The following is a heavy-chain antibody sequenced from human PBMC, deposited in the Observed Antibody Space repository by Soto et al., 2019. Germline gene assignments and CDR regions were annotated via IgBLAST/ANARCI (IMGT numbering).Heavy chain of an antibody. J-gene: IGHJ4*02. D-gene: IGHD3-3*01. CDR3: ARGGQDFWSGPFDY. CDR2: IDNSGST. Sequence: SETLSLTCTVSGGSISNYFCNWIRQPAGKGLEWIGRIDNSGSTNYNPSLKSRITMSADTSRNQFSLKSNSVTAADTAVYYCARGGQDFWSGPFDYWGQGALVTVSS. V-gene: IGHV4-4*07. CDR1: GGSISNYF.